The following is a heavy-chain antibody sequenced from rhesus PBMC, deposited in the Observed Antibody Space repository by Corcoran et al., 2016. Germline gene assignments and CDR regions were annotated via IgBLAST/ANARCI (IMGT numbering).Heavy chain of an antibody. Sequence: QVQLQESGPGLVKPSETLSLTCAVSGGPISSGYYSWRWIGQPPGKGLEWIGYITYSGSTSYNPSLKRRITISRDTSKNQFSLKLSSVTAADTAVYYCARDDPYDYGLDSWGKGVVVTVSS. CDR3: ARDDPYDYGLDS. V-gene: IGHV4-122*02. D-gene: IGHD2-39*01. CDR1: GGPISSGYYS. CDR2: ITYSGST. J-gene: IGHJ6*01.